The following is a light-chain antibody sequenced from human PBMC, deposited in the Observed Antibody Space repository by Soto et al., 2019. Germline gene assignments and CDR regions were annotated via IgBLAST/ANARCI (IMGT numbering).Light chain of an antibody. CDR3: QQYYSSPRT. J-gene: IGKJ2*01. V-gene: IGKV4-1*01. CDR1: QSVLYSSTNKNY. Sequence: DIVMTQSPDSLAVSLGERATINCKSSQSVLYSSTNKNYLAWYQQKAGQPPKLLIYWASTRESGVPDRISVSGSGTDFTLTISSLQAEDVAVYYCQQYYSSPRTFGQGTKLEIK. CDR2: WAS.